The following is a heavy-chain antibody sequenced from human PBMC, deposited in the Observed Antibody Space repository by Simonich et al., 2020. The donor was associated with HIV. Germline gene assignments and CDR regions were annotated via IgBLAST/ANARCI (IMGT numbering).Heavy chain of an antibody. Sequence: EVQLVESGGGLVKPGGSLRLSCAASGFTFSSYSMNWVRQAPEKGLAWVSSISSSSSYIYSADSVKGRFTISRDNDKNSLDLQMNSLRAEDTAVYYCARDGRKGSSTSCSDYWGQGTLVTVSS. CDR2: ISSSSSYI. V-gene: IGHV3-21*01. J-gene: IGHJ4*02. CDR3: ARDGRKGSSTSCSDY. CDR1: GFTFSSYS. D-gene: IGHD2-2*01.